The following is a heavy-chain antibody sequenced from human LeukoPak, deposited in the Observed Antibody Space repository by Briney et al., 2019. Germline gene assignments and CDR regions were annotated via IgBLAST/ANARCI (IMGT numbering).Heavy chain of an antibody. Sequence: GGSLRLSCAASGFIFSSYSMNWVRQAPGKGLEWVSSIFPSGGEIHYADSVKGRFTISRDNSKNTLYLQMNSLRAEDTAVYYCAKVGADDSSGYAYYYYYYMDVWGKGTTVTISS. CDR1: GFIFSSYS. CDR3: AKVGADDSSGYAYYYYYYMDV. V-gene: IGHV3-NL1*01. D-gene: IGHD3-22*01. CDR2: IFPSGGEI. J-gene: IGHJ6*03.